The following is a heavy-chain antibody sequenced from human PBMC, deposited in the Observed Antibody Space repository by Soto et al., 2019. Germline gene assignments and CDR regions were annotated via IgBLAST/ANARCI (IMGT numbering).Heavy chain of an antibody. V-gene: IGHV4-59*01. CDR1: GDSIDNYY. Sequence: SETLSLTCTVSGDSIDNYYWSWIRQPPGKGLEWVGYIYYIGGANYNPSPKSRVTMSVETSRNQFSLNLSSVTAADTAVYYCAREKSNWFDTWGQGTLVTVSS. CDR3: AREKSNWFDT. J-gene: IGHJ5*02. CDR2: IYYIGGA.